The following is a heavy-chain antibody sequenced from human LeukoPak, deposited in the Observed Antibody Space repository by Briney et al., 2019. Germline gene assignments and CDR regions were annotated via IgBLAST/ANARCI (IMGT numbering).Heavy chain of an antibody. J-gene: IGHJ4*02. CDR3: ASPLGELSPFFQFDY. D-gene: IGHD3-16*02. CDR2: INPNSGGT. Sequence: ASVKVSCKASGYTFTGYYMHWVRQAPGQGLEWMGWINPNSGGTNYAQKFQGRVTMTRDTSISTAYMELSRLRSADTAVYYCASPLGELSPFFQFDYWGQGTLVTVSS. V-gene: IGHV1-2*02. CDR1: GYTFTGYY.